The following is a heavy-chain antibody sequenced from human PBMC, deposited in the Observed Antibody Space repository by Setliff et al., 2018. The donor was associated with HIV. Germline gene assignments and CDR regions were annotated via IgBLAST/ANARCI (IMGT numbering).Heavy chain of an antibody. CDR2: FDPEDGET. J-gene: IGHJ1*01. D-gene: IGHD6-13*01. Sequence: ASVKVSCKLSGYTLTELSIHWVRQAPGKGLEWMANFDPEDGETFYAQKFQDRLTMTEDTSTDTAYMELSSLRSDDTAMYYCSPDPGYSRNWYSESFQHWGQGTVVTVSS. CDR3: SPDPGYSRNWYSESFQH. V-gene: IGHV1-24*01. CDR1: GYTLTELS.